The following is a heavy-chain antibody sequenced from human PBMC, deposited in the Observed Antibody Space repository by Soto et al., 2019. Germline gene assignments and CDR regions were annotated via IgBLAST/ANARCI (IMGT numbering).Heavy chain of an antibody. CDR2: INDSGNI. D-gene: IGHD3-10*01. Sequence: QVQLQQWGAGLLKPSETLSLTCAVYGGSFSGYQWTWIRQTPEKGLEWLGEINDSGNINYNPSLKRRVANWVDTAKKQISLRLSSVTAADTAVYYSAGGLILWVGELPRRGGYYYYMDAWGKGTTVTVSS. CDR1: GGSFSGYQ. J-gene: IGHJ6*03. CDR3: AGGLILWVGELPRRGGYYYYMDA. V-gene: IGHV4-34*02.